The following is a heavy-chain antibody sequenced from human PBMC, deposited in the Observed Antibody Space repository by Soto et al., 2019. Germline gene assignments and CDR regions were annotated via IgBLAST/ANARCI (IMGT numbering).Heavy chain of an antibody. CDR3: ASSHFLPILGEVAGRLYY. D-gene: IGHD3-3*01. CDR1: GGCFSGYY. CDR2: INHSGST. Sequence: PSETLSLTCAVYGGCFSGYYWSWIRQPPGKGLEWIGEINHSGSTTYNPSLKSRVIISIDTPKNQFSLKLSSVTAADTAVYYCASSHFLPILGEVAGRLYYWAQGTPLTVSS. V-gene: IGHV4-34*01. J-gene: IGHJ4*02.